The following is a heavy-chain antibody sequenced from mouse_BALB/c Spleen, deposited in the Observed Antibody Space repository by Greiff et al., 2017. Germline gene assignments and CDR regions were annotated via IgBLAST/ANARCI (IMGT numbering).Heavy chain of an antibody. Sequence: EVKVVESGGGLVKPGGSLKLSCAASGFTFSSYAMSWVRQTPEKRLEWVATISSGGSYTYYPDSVKGRFTISRDNAKNTLYLQMSSLRSEDTAMYYCARQDGTGPYAMDYWGQGTSVTVSS. CDR2: ISSGGSYT. CDR3: ARQDGTGPYAMDY. J-gene: IGHJ4*01. D-gene: IGHD4-1*01. CDR1: GFTFSSYA. V-gene: IGHV5-9-3*01.